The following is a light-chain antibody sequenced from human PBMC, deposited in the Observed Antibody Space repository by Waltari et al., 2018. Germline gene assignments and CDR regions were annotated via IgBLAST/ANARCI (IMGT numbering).Light chain of an antibody. CDR2: ATS. CDR3: QQDSSFLLT. V-gene: IGKV1-12*01. J-gene: IGKJ5*01. CDR1: QNTDTG. Sequence: DIRLTQSQASVSASVGERATISCRARQNTDTGLAWYQQKPGKAPKLLIYATSSLQSGVPSRFSGTGSETEFTLSISSLQPDDFATYYCQQDSSFLLTFGQGTRLEI.